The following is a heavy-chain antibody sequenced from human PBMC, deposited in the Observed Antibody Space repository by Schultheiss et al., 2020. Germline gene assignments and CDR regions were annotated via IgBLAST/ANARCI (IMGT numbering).Heavy chain of an antibody. CDR1: GFTFSSYA. V-gene: IGHV3-23*01. J-gene: IGHJ4*02. Sequence: GGSLRLSCAASGFTFSSYAMHWVRQAPGKGLEWVSAISGSGGSTYYADSVKGRFTISRDNSKNTLYLQMNSLKTEDTAVYYCARDMEDVDIVATSVDYWGQGTLVTVSS. CDR2: ISGSGGST. D-gene: IGHD5-12*01. CDR3: ARDMEDVDIVATSVDY.